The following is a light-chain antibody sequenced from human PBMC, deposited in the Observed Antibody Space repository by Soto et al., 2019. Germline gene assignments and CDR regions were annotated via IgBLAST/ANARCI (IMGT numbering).Light chain of an antibody. J-gene: IGKJ1*01. CDR2: GAS. V-gene: IGKV3-20*01. Sequence: EIVLTQSAGTLSLSPGERATLSCRASQSDSSSYLAWYQQKPGQAPRLLMYGASSRATGIPDRFSGSGSGTDFTLTISRLEPEDFAVYYCQQYGSSPPWTFGQGTKVDI. CDR3: QQYGSSPPWT. CDR1: QSDSSSY.